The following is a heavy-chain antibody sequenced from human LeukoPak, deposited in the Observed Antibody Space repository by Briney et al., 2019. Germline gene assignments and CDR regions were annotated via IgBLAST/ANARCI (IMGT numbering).Heavy chain of an antibody. CDR3: AKGLTTAAGDY. J-gene: IGHJ4*02. D-gene: IGHD6-13*01. CDR2: ISSSTSTM. CDR1: GFTFSSYS. V-gene: IGHV3-48*02. Sequence: GGSLRLSCAASGFTFSSYSMNWVRQAPGKGLELVSYISSSTSTMYYADSVKGRFTISRDNANNSLSLQMNSLRDEDTAVYYCAKGLTTAAGDYWGQGTLVTVSS.